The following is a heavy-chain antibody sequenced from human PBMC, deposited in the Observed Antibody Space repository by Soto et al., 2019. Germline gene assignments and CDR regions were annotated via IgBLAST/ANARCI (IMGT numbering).Heavy chain of an antibody. CDR3: ARDLKRYYGRSGYGYYDCGMDV. V-gene: IGHV1-69*01. CDR1: GGTFSSYA. CDR2: IIPIFGSA. J-gene: IGHJ6*02. D-gene: IGHD3-22*01. Sequence: QVQLVQSGAEVKKPGSSVKVSCKASGGTFSSYAISWVRQAPGQGLELMGGIIPIFGSANYAQKFQGRVTITADESTSTAYMDLSSVRSEETAVYYCARDLKRYYGRSGYGYYDCGMDVGGQGPTVTVSS.